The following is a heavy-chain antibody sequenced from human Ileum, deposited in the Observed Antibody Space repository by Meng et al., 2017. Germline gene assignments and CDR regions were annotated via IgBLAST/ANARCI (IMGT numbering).Heavy chain of an antibody. J-gene: IGHJ4*02. D-gene: IGHD3-16*01. CDR1: GFTFSGTW. CDR2: INNDGSYT. Sequence: VQRVGSGGGPGQPGGYLRLSCAASGFTFSGTWMHWVRQAPGKGLVWVARINNDGSYTDYVDSVKGRFTISRDNTKNTLYLQMTDLRAEDTAVYYCVKDWGGAGALDYWGQGSLVTVSS. V-gene: IGHV3-74*01. CDR3: VKDWGGAGALDY.